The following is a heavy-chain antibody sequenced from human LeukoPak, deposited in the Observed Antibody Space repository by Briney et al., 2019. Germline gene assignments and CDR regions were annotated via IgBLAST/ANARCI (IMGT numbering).Heavy chain of an antibody. CDR1: GFTASSNY. J-gene: IGHJ3*02. V-gene: IGHV3-66*01. D-gene: IGHD3-16*01. CDR3: ARGGGKDAFDM. Sequence: GGSLRLSCAASGFTASSNYMSWVRHAPEKGLEGVSVIYTGGRTLYAVSEKGRFTLSRDNYKNTLYLQMNSQRAEHTAVYHCARGGGKDAFDMWGQGTMVTVSS. CDR2: IYTGGRT.